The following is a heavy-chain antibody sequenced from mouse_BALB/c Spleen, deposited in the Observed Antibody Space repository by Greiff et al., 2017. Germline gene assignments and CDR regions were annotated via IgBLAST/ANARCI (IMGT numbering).Heavy chain of an antibody. Sequence: DVQLQESGPGLVKPSQSLSLTCTVTGYSITSDYAWNWIRQFPGNKLEWMGYISYSGSTSYNPSLKSRISITRDTSKNQFFLQLNSVTTEDTATYYCARGVTTVVALPDYWGQGTTLTVSS. J-gene: IGHJ2*01. D-gene: IGHD1-1*01. V-gene: IGHV3-2*02. CDR3: ARGVTTVVALPDY. CDR2: ISYSGST. CDR1: GYSITSDYA.